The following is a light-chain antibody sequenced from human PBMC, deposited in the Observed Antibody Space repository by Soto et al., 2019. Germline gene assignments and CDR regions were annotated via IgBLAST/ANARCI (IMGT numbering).Light chain of an antibody. CDR3: QQYNKWPLT. CDR2: GAD. J-gene: IGKJ4*01. CDR1: QSVSSN. Sequence: EIVMTQSPATLSVSPGEGATLSCRASQSVSSNLAWYQQKPGQAPRVLIYGADTRATGIPARFSGSGSGRDFTLTISSLQSEDFAVYYCQQYNKWPLTFGGGTKVEIK. V-gene: IGKV3-15*01.